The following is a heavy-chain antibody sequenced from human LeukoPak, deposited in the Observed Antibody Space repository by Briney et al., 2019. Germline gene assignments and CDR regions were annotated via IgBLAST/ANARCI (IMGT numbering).Heavy chain of an antibody. J-gene: IGHJ2*01. D-gene: IGHD2-15*01. V-gene: IGHV3-9*01. CDR2: ISWSSGHM. CDR3: VRSVVVVAATPTHFDL. Sequence: PGGSLRLSCAAAEFKFDDYAMHWVRQGPGKGLERVAGISWSSGHMEYAESVKGRFTISRDNARNALYLQMDGLRRDDTALYYCVRSVVVVAATPTHFDLWGRGTQVIVSS. CDR1: EFKFDDYA.